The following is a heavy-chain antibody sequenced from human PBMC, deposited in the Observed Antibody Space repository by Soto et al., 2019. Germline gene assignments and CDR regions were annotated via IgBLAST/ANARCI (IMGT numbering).Heavy chain of an antibody. CDR1: GGSFSGYY. Sequence: SETLSLTCAVYGGSFSGYYWSWIRQPPGKGLEWIGEINHSGSTNYNPSLKSRVTISVDTSKNQFSLKLSSVTAADTAVYYCAIGEYHYDSSGYSDYWGPGPLVSVFS. J-gene: IGHJ4*02. D-gene: IGHD3-22*01. V-gene: IGHV4-34*01. CDR2: INHSGST. CDR3: AIGEYHYDSSGYSDY.